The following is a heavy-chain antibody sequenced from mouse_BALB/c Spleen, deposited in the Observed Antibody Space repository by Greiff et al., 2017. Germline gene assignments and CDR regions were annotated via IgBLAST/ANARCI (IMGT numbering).Heavy chain of an antibody. CDR1: GFTFSSFG. CDR2: ISSGSSTI. Sequence: EVKLQESGGGLVQPGGSRKLSCAASGFTFSSFGMHWVRQAPEKGLEWVAYISSGSSTIYYADTVKGRFTISRDNPKNTLFLQMTSLRSEDTAMYYCARGGYYGYGAYWGQGTLVTVSA. CDR3: ARGGYYGYGAY. V-gene: IGHV5-17*02. D-gene: IGHD1-2*01. J-gene: IGHJ3*01.